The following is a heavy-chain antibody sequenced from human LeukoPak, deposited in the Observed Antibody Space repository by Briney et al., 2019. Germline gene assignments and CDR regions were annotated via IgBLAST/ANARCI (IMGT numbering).Heavy chain of an antibody. CDR1: GYSFTSYW. Sequence: GESLKTPCKGLGYSFTSYWSGGVGQMPGKGLGWMGIIYPGDSDTRYSPSFQGQVTISANKSICTAYLQWSRLKASDTAMYYCASHDYYDSSGYDAFDIWGQGTMVTVSS. CDR3: ASHDYYDSSGYDAFDI. D-gene: IGHD3-22*01. CDR2: IYPGDSDT. J-gene: IGHJ3*02. V-gene: IGHV5-51*01.